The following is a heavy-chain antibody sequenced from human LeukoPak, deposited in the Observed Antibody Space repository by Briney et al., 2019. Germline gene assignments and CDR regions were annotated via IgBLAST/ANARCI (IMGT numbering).Heavy chain of an antibody. J-gene: IGHJ3*02. CDR3: AREITVTPPHRYDAFDI. CDR1: GGTFSSYA. D-gene: IGHD4-17*01. V-gene: IGHV1-69*04. CDR2: IIPILGIA. Sequence: SVKVSCKASGGTFSSYAISWVRHAPGQGLEWMGRIIPILGIANYAQKFQGRVTITADKSTSTAYMELSSLRSEDTAVYYCAREITVTPPHRYDAFDIWGQGTMVTVSS.